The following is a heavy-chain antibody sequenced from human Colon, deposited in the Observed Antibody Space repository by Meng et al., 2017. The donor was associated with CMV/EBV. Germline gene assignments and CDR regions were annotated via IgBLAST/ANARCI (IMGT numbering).Heavy chain of an antibody. D-gene: IGHD3-3*01. CDR1: YTFTSYD. CDR3: ARGPNYDFWSGYTKWFDP. Sequence: YTFTSYDIHWVRQATGQGLEWMGWMNPKSGYTGSAQKFQGRVTMTMNTSISTAYMELSSLRSDDTAVYYCARGPNYDFWSGYTKWFDPWGQGTLVTVSS. V-gene: IGHV1-8*01. CDR2: MNPKSGYT. J-gene: IGHJ5*02.